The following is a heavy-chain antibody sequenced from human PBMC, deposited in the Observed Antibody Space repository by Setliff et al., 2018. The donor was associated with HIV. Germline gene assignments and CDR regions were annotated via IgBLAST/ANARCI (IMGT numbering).Heavy chain of an antibody. CDR3: AREGSSTWPDQGYFDL. CDR2: IYHSGST. D-gene: IGHD6-13*01. CDR1: GGSISSSNW. V-gene: IGHV4-4*02. J-gene: IGHJ2*01. Sequence: SETLSLTCAVSGGSISSSNWWSWVRQPPGKGLEWIGEIYHSGSTNYNPSLKSRVTISLDTSKNQFSLKLSSVTAADTAVYYCAREGSSTWPDQGYFDLWGRGTLVTVSS.